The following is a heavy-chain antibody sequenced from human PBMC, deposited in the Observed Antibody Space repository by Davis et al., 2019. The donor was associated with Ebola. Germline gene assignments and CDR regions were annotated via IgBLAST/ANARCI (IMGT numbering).Heavy chain of an antibody. CDR3: ARGDFYYGVDV. J-gene: IGHJ6*02. Sequence: GESLKISCAASGFTFSSYWMSWVRQAPGKGLQWVSIIYSGGTTYYADSVKGRFTISRDNSRNTLFLQMNNLRADDTAVYYCARGDFYYGVDVWGQGTTVTVSS. V-gene: IGHV3-53*01. CDR2: IYSGGTT. CDR1: GFTFSSYW.